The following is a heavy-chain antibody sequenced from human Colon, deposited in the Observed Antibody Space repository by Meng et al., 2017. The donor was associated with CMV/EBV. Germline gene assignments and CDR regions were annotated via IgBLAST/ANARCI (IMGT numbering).Heavy chain of an antibody. D-gene: IGHD5-12*01. CDR3: VKVGGYPGGYFDH. CDR2: ISFDGSLK. Sequence: GGSLRLSCSASGFNFGGSGMHWVRQAPGKGLEWVALISFDGSLKYYVDSVKGRFTISRDNSKNTLSLQMNSLRGDDTAVYYCVKVGGYPGGYFDHWGLGTPVTVSS. CDR1: GFNFGGSG. J-gene: IGHJ4*02. V-gene: IGHV3-30*19.